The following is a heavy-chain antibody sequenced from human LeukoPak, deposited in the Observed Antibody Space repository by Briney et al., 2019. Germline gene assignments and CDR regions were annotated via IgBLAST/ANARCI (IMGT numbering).Heavy chain of an antibody. CDR1: GFTFSSYV. CDR2: ISYDGSNE. J-gene: IGHJ6*03. D-gene: IGHD5-18*01. Sequence: GGSLRLSCAASGFTFSSYVMHWVRQAPGKGLEWVAIISYDGSNEYYADSVKGRFTISRDNSKNTLYLQMNSLRAEDTAVYYCAKVGGYSYGFYFYMDVWGKRTTVTISS. CDR3: AKVGGYSYGFYFYMDV. V-gene: IGHV3-30*04.